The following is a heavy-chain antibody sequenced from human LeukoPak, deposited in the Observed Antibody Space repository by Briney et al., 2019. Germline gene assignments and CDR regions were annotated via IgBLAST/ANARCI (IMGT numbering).Heavy chain of an antibody. V-gene: IGHV3-20*04. Sequence: RAGGSLRLSCEASGFTFDDYGMSWVRQAAGKGLEWVSAITNWNGGSTGYAGSVRGRFTVSRDNAKNSLYLQMNSLRAEDTVLYYCARCSRSSTDCYSAFDIWGQGTVVTVSS. CDR2: ITNWNGGST. J-gene: IGHJ3*02. CDR1: GFTFDDYG. D-gene: IGHD2-2*02. CDR3: ARCSRSSTDCYSAFDI.